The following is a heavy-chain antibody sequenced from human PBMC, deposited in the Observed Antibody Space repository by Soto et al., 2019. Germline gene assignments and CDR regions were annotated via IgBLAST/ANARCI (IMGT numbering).Heavy chain of an antibody. D-gene: IGHD1-26*01. CDR2: IKSKPDGGTT. CDR3: TTDLRVGTRPGGAGD. V-gene: IGHV3-15*07. Sequence: EVQLEESGGGLVKPGGSLRLSCAASGFAFSNTWMNWVRQAPGKGLEWVGRIKSKPDGGTTDYAAPVKGRFPISRDDSGNTLYLQMNSLNTEDTAVYFCTTDLRVGTRPGGAGDWGPGTLVIVSS. J-gene: IGHJ4*02. CDR1: GFAFSNTW.